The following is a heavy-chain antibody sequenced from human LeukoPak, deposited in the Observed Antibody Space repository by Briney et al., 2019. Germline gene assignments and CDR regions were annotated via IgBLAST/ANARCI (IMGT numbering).Heavy chain of an antibody. V-gene: IGHV3-23*01. CDR3: AKHRSGIAASGSNY. CDR2: IGGSGGTSGDST. Sequence: PGGSLRLSCAAPGFTLSSYAMSWVRQAPGKGLEWVSVSVIGGSGGTSGDSTYYADSVKGRFPISRDDSNNTLYLQMNNLRVEDTAVYYCAKHRSGIAASGSNYWGQGTLVSVSS. J-gene: IGHJ4*02. CDR1: GFTLSSYA. D-gene: IGHD6-13*01.